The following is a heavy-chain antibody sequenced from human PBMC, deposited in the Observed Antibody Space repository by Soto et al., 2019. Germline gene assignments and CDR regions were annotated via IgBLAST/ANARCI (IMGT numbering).Heavy chain of an antibody. CDR3: AHKSAYSSTSSYYFDY. CDR1: GFSFSTSGVG. V-gene: IGHV2-5*02. J-gene: IGHJ4*02. CDR2: VYWDDDK. D-gene: IGHD2-2*01. Sequence: SGPTLVNATQTLTLTCTFSGFSFSTSGVGVGWIRQPPGKALEWLALVYWDDDKRYSPSLKSRLTITKDTSKNQVVLTMTNMDPVDTATYYCAHKSAYSSTSSYYFDYWGQGTLVTVSS.